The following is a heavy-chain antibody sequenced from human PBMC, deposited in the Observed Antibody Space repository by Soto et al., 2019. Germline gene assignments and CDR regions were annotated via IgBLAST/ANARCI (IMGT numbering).Heavy chain of an antibody. V-gene: IGHV3-23*01. D-gene: IGHD3-22*01. Sequence: WVLQKQGKGLEWVSAISGSGGSTYYADSVKGRFTISRDNSKNTLYLQMNSLRAEDTAVYYCEKADTMIVVVPHLHSWGTGLLVSV. CDR2: ISGSGGST. J-gene: IGHJ4*02. CDR3: EKADTMIVVVPHLHS.